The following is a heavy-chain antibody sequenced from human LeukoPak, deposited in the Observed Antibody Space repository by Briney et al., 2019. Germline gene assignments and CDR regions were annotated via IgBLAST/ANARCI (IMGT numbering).Heavy chain of an antibody. Sequence: ASVTVSCKASGYTFTGYYMHWVRQAPGQGLEWMGWINPNSGGTNYAQKFQGRVTMTRDTSISTAYMELSRLRSDDTAVYYCARGWRRAAADLGSYYYGMDVWGQGTTVTVSS. D-gene: IGHD6-13*01. CDR1: GYTFTGYY. V-gene: IGHV1-2*02. CDR3: ARGWRRAAADLGSYYYGMDV. CDR2: INPNSGGT. J-gene: IGHJ6*02.